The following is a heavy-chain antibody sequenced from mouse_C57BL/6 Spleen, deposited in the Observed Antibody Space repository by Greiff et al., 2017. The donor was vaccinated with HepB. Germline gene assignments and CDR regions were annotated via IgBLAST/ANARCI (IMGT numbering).Heavy chain of an antibody. V-gene: IGHV1-39*01. J-gene: IGHJ2*01. CDR1: GYSFTDYN. CDR2: INPNYGTT. CDR3: ARSHYYGSSGYFDY. Sequence: QLQESGPELVKPGASVKISCKASGYSFTDYNMNWVKQSNGKSLEWIGVINPNYGTTSYNQKFKGKATLTVDQSSSTAYMQLNSLTSEDSAVYYCARSHYYGSSGYFDYWGQGTTLTVSS. D-gene: IGHD1-1*01.